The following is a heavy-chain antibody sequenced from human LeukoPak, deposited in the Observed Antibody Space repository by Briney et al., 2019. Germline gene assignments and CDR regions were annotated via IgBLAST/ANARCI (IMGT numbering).Heavy chain of an antibody. D-gene: IGHD3-10*01. CDR3: ARAPYYGSGSYFHDFDY. CDR1: GFTFSSYG. V-gene: IGHV3-33*01. CDR2: IWYDGSNK. Sequence: GGSLRLSCAASGFTFSSYGMHWVRQAPGKGLEWVAVIWYDGSNKYYADSVKGRFTISRDNSKNTLYLLMNSLRAEDTAVYYCARAPYYGSGSYFHDFDYWGQGTMVTVSS. J-gene: IGHJ4*02.